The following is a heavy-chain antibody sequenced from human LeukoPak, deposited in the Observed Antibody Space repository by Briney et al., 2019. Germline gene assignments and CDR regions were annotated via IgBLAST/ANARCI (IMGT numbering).Heavy chain of an antibody. CDR1: GFTFSNYW. CDR3: ASSSGWIIGY. J-gene: IGHJ4*02. D-gene: IGHD6-19*01. CDR2: IKQDGSEK. V-gene: IGHV3-7*01. Sequence: GGSLRLSCAASGFTFSNYWMNWVRQAPGKGLEWVANIKQDGSEKYYVDSVKGRFTISRDNAKNSLFLQMNSLRAEDTAVYYCASSSGWIIGYWGQGTLVTVSS.